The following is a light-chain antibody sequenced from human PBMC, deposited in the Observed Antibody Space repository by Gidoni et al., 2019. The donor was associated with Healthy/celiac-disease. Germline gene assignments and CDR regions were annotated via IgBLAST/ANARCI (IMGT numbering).Light chain of an antibody. CDR2: WAS. V-gene: IGKV4-1*01. CDR3: QQCYSTPLT. CDR1: QSVLYSSNNKNY. Sequence: SVMTQSPDSLAVSLGERATINCKSSQSVLYSSNNKNYFALYQQQPGQPPKLLIYWASTRESWVPDRFSVSGSGTDVTLTVSCLQAEDVAVYYCQQCYSTPLTFVGVTKVEIK. J-gene: IGKJ4*01.